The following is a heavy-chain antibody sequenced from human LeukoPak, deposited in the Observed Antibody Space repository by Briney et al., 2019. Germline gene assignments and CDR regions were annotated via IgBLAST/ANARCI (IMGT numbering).Heavy chain of an antibody. CDR1: GFTFSSYW. V-gene: IGHV3-74*01. J-gene: IGHJ1*01. Sequence: HPGGSLRLSCAASGFTFSSYWMHWVRQAPGKGLVWVSRINTDGSSRTYADSVKGRFTISRDNAKNTLYLEMNSLRAEDTAVYYCARPTAATSLSSSFQHWGQGTLVTVSS. CDR3: ARPTAATSLSSSFQH. CDR2: INTDGSSR. D-gene: IGHD6-6*01.